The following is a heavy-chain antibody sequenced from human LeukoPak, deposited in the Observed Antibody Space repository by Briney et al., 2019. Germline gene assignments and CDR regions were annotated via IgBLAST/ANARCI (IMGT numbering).Heavy chain of an antibody. CDR3: ASSYCGGDCYLFDY. D-gene: IGHD2-21*02. V-gene: IGHV4-39*07. J-gene: IGHJ4*02. CDR1: GGSISSSSYY. Sequence: SETLSLTCTVSGGSISSSSYYWGWIRQPPGKGLEWIGSIYYSGSTYYNPSLKSRVTISVDTSKNQFSLKLSSVTAADTAVYYCASSYCGGDCYLFDYWGQGTLVTVSS. CDR2: IYYSGST.